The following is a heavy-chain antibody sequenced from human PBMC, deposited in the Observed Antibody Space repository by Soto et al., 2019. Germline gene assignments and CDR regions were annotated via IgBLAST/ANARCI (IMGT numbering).Heavy chain of an antibody. V-gene: IGHV1-69*02. Sequence: QVQLGQSGAEVKKPGSSVKVSCKASGGTFSSYTISWVRQAPGQGLEWMGRIIPILGIANDAQKFQGRVTITADKSTSTAYMELSSLRSEDTAVYYCVRRRDTAMDGYYYSYGMDVWGQGTTVTVSS. D-gene: IGHD5-18*01. J-gene: IGHJ6*02. CDR2: IIPILGIA. CDR3: VRRRDTAMDGYYYSYGMDV. CDR1: GGTFSSYT.